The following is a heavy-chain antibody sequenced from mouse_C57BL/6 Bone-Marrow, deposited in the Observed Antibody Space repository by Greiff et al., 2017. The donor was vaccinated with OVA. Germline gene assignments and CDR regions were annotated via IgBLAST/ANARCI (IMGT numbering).Heavy chain of an antibody. J-gene: IGHJ3*01. CDR3: ARWGIYYYGSSFFAY. Sequence: VKLVESGAELARPGASVKLSCKASGYTFTSYGISWVKQRTGQGLEWIGEIYPRSGNTYYNEKFKGKATLTADKSSSTAYMELRSLTSEDSAVYFCARWGIYYYGSSFFAYWGQGTLVTVSA. V-gene: IGHV1-81*01. D-gene: IGHD1-1*01. CDR2: IYPRSGNT. CDR1: GYTFTSYG.